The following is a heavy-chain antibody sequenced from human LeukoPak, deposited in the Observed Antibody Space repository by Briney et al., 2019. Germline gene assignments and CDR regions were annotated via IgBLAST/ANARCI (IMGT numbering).Heavy chain of an antibody. V-gene: IGHV4-39*07. CDR3: ARNTRDIVLLVYAIAYFDC. Sequence: SETLSLTCTVSGGSISRSSYYWGWIRQPPGKRLEWIGSIYYSGSTYYNPSLKSRVTISVDTSKNQFSLKLSSVTAADTAVYYCARNTRDIVLLVYAIAYFDCWGQGTLVTVSS. CDR1: GGSISRSSYY. CDR2: IYYSGST. J-gene: IGHJ4*02. D-gene: IGHD2-8*01.